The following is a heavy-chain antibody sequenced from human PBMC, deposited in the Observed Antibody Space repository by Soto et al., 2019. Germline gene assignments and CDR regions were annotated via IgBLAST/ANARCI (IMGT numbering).Heavy chain of an antibody. CDR2: IYSGGST. Sequence: PGGSLRLSCAASGFTVSSNYMSWVRQAPGKGLEWVSVIYSGGSTYYADSVKGRFTISRDNSKNTLYLQMNSLRAEDTAVYYCARDRIVGATPPEYFKHWGQGTLVTVS. J-gene: IGHJ1*01. D-gene: IGHD1-26*01. CDR3: ARDRIVGATPPEYFKH. CDR1: GFTVSSNY. V-gene: IGHV3-66*01.